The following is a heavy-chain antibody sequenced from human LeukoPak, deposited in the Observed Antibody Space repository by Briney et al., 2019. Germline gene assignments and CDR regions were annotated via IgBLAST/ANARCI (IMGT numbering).Heavy chain of an antibody. CDR3: ARATQQWLVQGGYDY. Sequence: GGSLRLSCAASGFTVSSNYMSWVRQAPGKGLEWVSIIYSGGSTFYADSVKGRFTISRDNAKNSLYLQMNSLRAEDTAVYYCARATQQWLVQGGYDYWGQGTLVTVSS. D-gene: IGHD6-19*01. CDR2: IYSGGST. J-gene: IGHJ4*02. V-gene: IGHV3-53*01. CDR1: GFTVSSNY.